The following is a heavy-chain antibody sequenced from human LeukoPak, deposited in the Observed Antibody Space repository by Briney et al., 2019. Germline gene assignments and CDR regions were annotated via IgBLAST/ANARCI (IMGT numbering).Heavy chain of an antibody. V-gene: IGHV3-23*01. J-gene: IGHJ4*02. CDR1: GFTFSSYA. CDR2: ISGSGGST. CDR3: AKDLLDYYGSGSPLDY. Sequence: GGSLRLSCAASGFTFSSYAMSGVRQAPGKGLELVSAISGSGGSTYYADSVKGRFTISRDNPKNTLYLQMNSLRAEDTAVYYCAKDLLDYYGSGSPLDYWGQGTLVTVSS. D-gene: IGHD3-10*01.